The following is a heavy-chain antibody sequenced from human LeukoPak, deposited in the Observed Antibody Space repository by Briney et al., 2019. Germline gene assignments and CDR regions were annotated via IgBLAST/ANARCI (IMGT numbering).Heavy chain of an antibody. CDR2: IKSDGSTT. J-gene: IGHJ4*02. Sequence: GGSLRLSCAASGFTFSSYWMHWVRQAPGKGLVWVSRIKSDGSTTTYADSVKGRFTISRDNAKNTLYLQMNSLRAEDTAVYYCARVVDTHFDYWGQGPLVTVSS. V-gene: IGHV3-74*01. D-gene: IGHD5-18*01. CDR1: GFTFSSYW. CDR3: ARVVDTHFDY.